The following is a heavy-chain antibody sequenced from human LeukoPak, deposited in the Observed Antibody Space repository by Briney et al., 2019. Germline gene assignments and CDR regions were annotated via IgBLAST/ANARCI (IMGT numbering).Heavy chain of an antibody. CDR2: IKQDGSEK. D-gene: IGHD3-22*01. V-gene: IGHV3-7*01. Sequence: AGGSLRLSCAASGFTFSSYWMSWVRQAPGKGLEWVANIKQDGSEKYYVDSVKGRFTISRDNAKNSLYPQMNSLRAEDTAVYYCARDGFNYYDSSGDYWGQGTLVTVSS. CDR1: GFTFSSYW. CDR3: ARDGFNYYDSSGDY. J-gene: IGHJ4*02.